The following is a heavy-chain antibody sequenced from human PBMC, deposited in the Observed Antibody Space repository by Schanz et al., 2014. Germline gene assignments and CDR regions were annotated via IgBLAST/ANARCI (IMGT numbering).Heavy chain of an antibody. V-gene: IGHV3-23*04. CDR3: AKGMGYCSGGTCYDYYYYGVDV. CDR1: GFTFSDHY. Sequence: VQLVESGGGLVKPGGSLRLSCAASGFTFSDHYMDWVRQAPGKGLEWVSTISASGGSTYYADSVKGRFTISRDNSENTLYLQMNSLSADDTAVFYCAKGMGYCSGGTCYDYYYYGVDVWGQGTTVTVSS. J-gene: IGHJ6*02. CDR2: ISASGGST. D-gene: IGHD2-15*01.